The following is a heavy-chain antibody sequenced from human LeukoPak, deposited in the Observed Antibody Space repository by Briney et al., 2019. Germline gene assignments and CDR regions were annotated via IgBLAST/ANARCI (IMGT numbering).Heavy chain of an antibody. D-gene: IGHD5-24*01. V-gene: IGHV4-61*02. CDR1: GGSISSGSYY. CDR2: IYTSGST. J-gene: IGHJ5*02. Sequence: TLSLTCTVSGGSISSGSYYWSWIRQPAGKGLEWIGRIYTSGSTNYNPSLKSRVTISVDTSKNQFSLKLSSVTAADTAVYYCARGAGEMATEEYNWFDPWGQGTLVTVSS. CDR3: ARGAGEMATEEYNWFDP.